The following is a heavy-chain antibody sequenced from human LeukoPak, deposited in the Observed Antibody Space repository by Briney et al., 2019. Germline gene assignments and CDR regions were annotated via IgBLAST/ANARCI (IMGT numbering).Heavy chain of an antibody. CDR2: ISWNSGSI. D-gene: IGHD2-15*01. Sequence: GGSLRLSCAASGFTFDDYAMHWVRQAPGKGLEWVSGISWNSGSIGYADSVKGRFTISRDNAKNSLYLQMNSLRAEDTALYYCAKDFRYCSGGSCYSGGYFDYWGQGTLVTVPS. CDR3: AKDFRYCSGGSCYSGGYFDY. J-gene: IGHJ4*02. CDR1: GFTFDDYA. V-gene: IGHV3-9*01.